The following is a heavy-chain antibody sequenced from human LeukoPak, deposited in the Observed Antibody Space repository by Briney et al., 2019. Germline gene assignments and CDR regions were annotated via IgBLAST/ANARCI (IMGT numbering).Heavy chain of an antibody. V-gene: IGHV3-7*01. D-gene: IGHD6-19*01. J-gene: IGHJ4*02. CDR3: ARDNGPSGNDY. Sequence: PGGSLRLSCAASGFIFRNYWMSWVRQAPGKGLEWVANIKEDGSEKYYVESVKGRFTISRDNAKNSLYLQTSSLRAEDTAVYYCARDNGPSGNDYWGQGTLVTVSS. CDR1: GFIFRNYW. CDR2: IKEDGSEK.